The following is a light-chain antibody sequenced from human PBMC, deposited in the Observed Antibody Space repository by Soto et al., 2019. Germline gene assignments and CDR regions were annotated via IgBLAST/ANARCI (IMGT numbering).Light chain of an antibody. CDR3: HQYNNWPWT. CDR1: KSVSRN. CDR2: AAS. Sequence: EVVVTQSTATLSVSTGERHTLSCGASKSVSRNLAWYQQKPGQAPRLLMYAASTRATGIPDRFSGSGSETEFTLTISSLQSEDFAVYYCHQYNNWPWTFGQGTKVDIK. J-gene: IGKJ1*01. V-gene: IGKV3-15*01.